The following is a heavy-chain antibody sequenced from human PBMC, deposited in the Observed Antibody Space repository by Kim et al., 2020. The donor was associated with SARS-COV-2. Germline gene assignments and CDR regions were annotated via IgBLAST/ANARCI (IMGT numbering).Heavy chain of an antibody. CDR3: ARDGYCSSTSCFDY. D-gene: IGHD2-2*01. Sequence: GGSLRLSCAASGFTFSSSGMHWVRQAPGKGLEWVAVISYDGSNKYYADSVKGRFTISRDNSKNTLYLQMNSLRAEDTAVYYCARDGYCSSTSCFDYWGQGTLVTVSS. CDR2: ISYDGSNK. V-gene: IGHV3-33*05. J-gene: IGHJ4*02. CDR1: GFTFSSSG.